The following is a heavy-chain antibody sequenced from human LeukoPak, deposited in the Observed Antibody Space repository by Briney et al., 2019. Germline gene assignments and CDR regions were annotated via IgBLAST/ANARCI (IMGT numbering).Heavy chain of an antibody. CDR3: ARAYSTVTPTDY. CDR1: GCTFTSYY. CDR2: INPSGGST. D-gene: IGHD4-17*01. J-gene: IGHJ4*02. V-gene: IGHV1-46*01. Sequence: ASVKVSCKASGCTFTSYYMHWVRQAPGQGLEWMGIINPSGGSTSYAQKFQGRVTMTRDTSTSTVYMELSSLRSEDTAVYYCARAYSTVTPTDYWGQGTLVTVSS.